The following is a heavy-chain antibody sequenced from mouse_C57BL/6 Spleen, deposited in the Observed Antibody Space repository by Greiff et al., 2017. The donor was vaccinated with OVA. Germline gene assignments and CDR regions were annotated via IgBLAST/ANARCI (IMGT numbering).Heavy chain of an antibody. V-gene: IGHV1-62-2*01. CDR2: FYPGSGSI. D-gene: IGHD1-1*01. CDR1: GYTFTEYT. CDR3: ARHEEGYYGSSPFDY. Sequence: QVHVKQSGAELVKPGASVKLSCKASGYTFTEYTIHWVKQRSGQGLEWIGWFYPGSGSIKYNEKFKDKATLTADKSSSTVYMELSRLTSEDSAVYFCARHEEGYYGSSPFDYWGQGTTLTVSS. J-gene: IGHJ2*01.